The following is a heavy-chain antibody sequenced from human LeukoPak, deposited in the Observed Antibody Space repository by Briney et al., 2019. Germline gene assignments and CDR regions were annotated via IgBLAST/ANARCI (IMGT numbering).Heavy chain of an antibody. Sequence: SETLSLTCTVSGGSISSYYWSWIRQPPGKGLEWIGYIYYSGSTNYNPSLKSRVTISVDTSKNQFSLKLRSVTAADTAVYYCARDRGNYYDSSGYYTDYYYYYMDVWGKGTTVTVSS. J-gene: IGHJ6*03. CDR3: ARDRGNYYDSSGYYTDYYYYYMDV. D-gene: IGHD3-22*01. CDR2: IYYSGST. V-gene: IGHV4-59*01. CDR1: GGSISSYY.